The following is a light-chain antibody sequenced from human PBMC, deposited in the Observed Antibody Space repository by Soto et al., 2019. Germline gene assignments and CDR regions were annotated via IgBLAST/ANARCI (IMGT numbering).Light chain of an antibody. V-gene: IGKV3-20*01. CDR3: LQYRSFPRT. CDR1: QSVSSSY. Sequence: EIVLTQSPGTLSLSPVERATLSCRASQSVSSSYLAWYQQKPGQAPRIIIFAASGRATGIPDRFSGSGSGTEFTLTISSLQPEDFAAYYCLQYRSFPRTFGQGTKVDIK. CDR2: AAS. J-gene: IGKJ1*01.